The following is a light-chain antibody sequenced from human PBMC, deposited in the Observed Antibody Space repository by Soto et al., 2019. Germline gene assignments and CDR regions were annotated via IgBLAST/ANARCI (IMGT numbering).Light chain of an antibody. CDR1: QSISSY. V-gene: IGKV1-39*01. CDR3: QQSYSTPS. Sequence: DIQMTQSPSSLSASVGDRVTITCRASQSISSYLNWYQQKPGKAPKLLIYAASSLQSGVPSRFSGRRSGTDFTLTISSLQPEDFATYYCQQSYSTPSFGQGTKVEIK. CDR2: AAS. J-gene: IGKJ1*01.